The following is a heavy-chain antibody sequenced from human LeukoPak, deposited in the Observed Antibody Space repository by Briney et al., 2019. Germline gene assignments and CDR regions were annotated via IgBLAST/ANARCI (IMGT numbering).Heavy chain of an antibody. D-gene: IGHD3-22*01. CDR3: ARGGPYYYDSSGYSFDY. V-gene: IGHV1-69*13. CDR1: GGTFSSYA. J-gene: IGHJ4*02. CDR2: IIPIFGTA. Sequence: SVKVSCKASGGTFSSYAISWVRQAPGQGLEWMGGIIPIFGTANYAQKFQGRVTITADGSTSTAYMELSSLRSEDTAVYYCARGGPYYYDSSGYSFDYWGQGTLVTVSS.